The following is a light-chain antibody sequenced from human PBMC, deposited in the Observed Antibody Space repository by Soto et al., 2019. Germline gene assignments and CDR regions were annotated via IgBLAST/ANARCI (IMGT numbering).Light chain of an antibody. J-gene: IGKJ1*01. V-gene: IGKV3-15*01. CDR3: QHYNNWPPWT. CDR1: QSVSSN. Sequence: EIVMTQSPATLPASPGERATLSCRASQSVSSNLAWYQQKPGQAPRLLIYGASTRATGIPARFSGSGSGTEFTLTISSLQSEDFAVYYCQHYNNWPPWTFGQGTKVEIK. CDR2: GAS.